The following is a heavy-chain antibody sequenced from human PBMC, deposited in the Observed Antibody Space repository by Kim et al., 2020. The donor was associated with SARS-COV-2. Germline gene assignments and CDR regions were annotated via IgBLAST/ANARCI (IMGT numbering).Heavy chain of an antibody. D-gene: IGHD3-10*01. Sequence: ASLKVSCKASGYTFTGYYMHWVRQAPGQGLEWMGWINPNSGGTNYAQKFQGRVTMTRDTSISTAYMELSRLRSDDTAVYYCARDPSLWFGSGRWFDPWGQGTLVTVSS. V-gene: IGHV1-2*02. CDR1: GYTFTGYY. CDR3: ARDPSLWFGSGRWFDP. J-gene: IGHJ5*02. CDR2: INPNSGGT.